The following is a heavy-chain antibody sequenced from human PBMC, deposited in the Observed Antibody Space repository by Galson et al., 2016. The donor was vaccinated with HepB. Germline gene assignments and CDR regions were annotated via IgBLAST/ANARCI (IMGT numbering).Heavy chain of an antibody. V-gene: IGHV3-64D*06. CDR1: GFTFRDYS. CDR2: ITANGDTT. J-gene: IGHJ4*02. Sequence: SLRLSCAVSGFTFRDYSMHWVRRAPGKRLEYVSAITANGDTTYYADSVQGRFTISRDNSKNTFYLQMTSLRSEDTAVYYCMSPYYGDYKNFWGRGTLVTVSS. D-gene: IGHD4-17*01. CDR3: MSPYYGDYKNF.